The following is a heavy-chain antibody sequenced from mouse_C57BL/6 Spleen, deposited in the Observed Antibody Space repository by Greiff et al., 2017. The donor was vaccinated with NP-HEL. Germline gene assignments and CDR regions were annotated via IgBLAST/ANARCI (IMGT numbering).Heavy chain of an antibody. Sequence: DVQLQESGPGLVKPSQSLSLTCSVTGYSITSGYYWNWIRQFPGNKLEWMGYISYDGSNNYNPSLKNRISITRDTSKNQFFLKLNSVTTEDTATYYCARDRGYGPFDYWGQGTTLTVSS. CDR2: ISYDGSN. J-gene: IGHJ2*01. CDR3: ARDRGYGPFDY. V-gene: IGHV3-6*01. CDR1: GYSITSGYY. D-gene: IGHD2-2*01.